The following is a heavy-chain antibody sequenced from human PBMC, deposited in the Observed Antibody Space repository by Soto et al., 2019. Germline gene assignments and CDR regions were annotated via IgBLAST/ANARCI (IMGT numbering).Heavy chain of an antibody. Sequence: GGSLRLSCAASGFTFSSYWMSWVRQAPGKGLEWVANIKQDGSEEYYVDSVKGRFTISRDNAKNSLYLQMNSLRAEDTAVYYCARDKVVTAIYYYYYGMDVWGQGTTVTVSS. CDR3: ARDKVVTAIYYYYYGMDV. V-gene: IGHV3-7*01. J-gene: IGHJ6*02. CDR1: GFTFSSYW. D-gene: IGHD2-21*02. CDR2: IKQDGSEE.